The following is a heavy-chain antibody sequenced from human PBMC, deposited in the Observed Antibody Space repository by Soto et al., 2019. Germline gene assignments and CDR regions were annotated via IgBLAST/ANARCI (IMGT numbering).Heavy chain of an antibody. CDR3: ANWAVVNGVWHGNGYYYYYMDV. V-gene: IGHV3-23*01. CDR1: GFTFSSYA. J-gene: IGHJ6*03. D-gene: IGHD2-8*01. CDR2: ISGSGGST. Sequence: GGSLRLSCAASGFTFSSYAMSWVRQAPGKGLEWVSAISGSGGSTYYADSVKGRFTISRDNSKNTLYLQMNSLRAEDSAVYYCANWAVVNGVWHGNGYYYYYMDVWGKGTTVTVSS.